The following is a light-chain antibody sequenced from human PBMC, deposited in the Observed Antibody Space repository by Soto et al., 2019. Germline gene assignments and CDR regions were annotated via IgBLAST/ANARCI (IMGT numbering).Light chain of an antibody. CDR2: LNSDGSH. Sequence: QPVLTQSPSASASLGASVKLTCTLSSGHSSYAIAWHQQQPEKGPRYLMKLNSDGSHSKGDGIPDRFSGSSSGAERYLTISSLQSEDEADYYCQTWGTGIDVFGGGTKVTVL. CDR1: SGHSSYA. V-gene: IGLV4-69*01. J-gene: IGLJ3*02. CDR3: QTWGTGIDV.